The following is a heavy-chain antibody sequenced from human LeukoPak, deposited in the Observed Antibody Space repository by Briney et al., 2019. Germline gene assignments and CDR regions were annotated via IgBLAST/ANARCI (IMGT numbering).Heavy chain of an antibody. CDR1: GGSISSYY. V-gene: IGHV4-59*01. CDR2: IYYSGST. CDR3: AREGLYCGGDCYVFDY. Sequence: PSETLSLTRTVSGGSISSYYWSWIRQPPGKGLEWIGYIYYSGSTNYNPSLKSRVTISVDTSKNQFSLKLSSVTAADTAVYYCAREGLYCGGDCYVFDYWGQGTLVTVSS. J-gene: IGHJ4*02. D-gene: IGHD2-21*02.